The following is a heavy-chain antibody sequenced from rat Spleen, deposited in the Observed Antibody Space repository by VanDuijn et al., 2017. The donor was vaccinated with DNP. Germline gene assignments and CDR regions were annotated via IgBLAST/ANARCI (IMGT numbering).Heavy chain of an antibody. D-gene: IGHD1-4*01. J-gene: IGHJ2*01. Sequence: EVQLVESGGGLVQPGRSLKLSCAASRFTFSNYGMAWVRQAPTKGLEWVASISTGGGSTYYPDSVKGRFTISRDNAKSTLYLQMNSLRSEDTATYYCAREVPGYEDWGQGVMVTVSS. CDR2: ISTGGGST. V-gene: IGHV5S13*01. CDR3: AREVPGYED. CDR1: RFTFSNYG.